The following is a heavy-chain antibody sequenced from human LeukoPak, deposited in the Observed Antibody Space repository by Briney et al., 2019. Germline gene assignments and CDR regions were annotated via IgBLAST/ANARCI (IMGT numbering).Heavy chain of an antibody. D-gene: IGHD3-3*01. V-gene: IGHV4-38-2*01. Sequence: SETLSLTCAVSGYSISSGYYWGWIRQPPGKGLEWIGSIYHSGSTYYNPSLKSRVTISVDTSKNQFSLKLSSVTAADTAVYYCARTHYTNWFDPWGQGTMVTVSS. CDR2: IYHSGST. CDR1: GYSISSGYY. CDR3: ARTHYTNWFDP. J-gene: IGHJ5*02.